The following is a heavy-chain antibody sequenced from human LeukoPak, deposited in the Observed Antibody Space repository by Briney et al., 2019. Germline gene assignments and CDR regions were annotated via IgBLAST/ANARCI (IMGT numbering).Heavy chain of an antibody. CDR2: INPNSGGT. CDR3: ARETTNYYGSGSYIY. Sequence: ASVKVSCKASGYTFTGYYMHWVRQAPGQGLEWMGWINPNSGGTNYAQKFQGRVTMTRDTSTSTAYMELSRLRSDDTAVYYCARETTNYYGSGSYIYWGQGTLVTVSS. V-gene: IGHV1-2*02. D-gene: IGHD3-10*01. CDR1: GYTFTGYY. J-gene: IGHJ4*02.